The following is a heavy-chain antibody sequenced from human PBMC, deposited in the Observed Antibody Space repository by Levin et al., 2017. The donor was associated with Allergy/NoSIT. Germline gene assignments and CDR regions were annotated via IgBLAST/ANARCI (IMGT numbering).Heavy chain of an antibody. D-gene: IGHD3-9*01. CDR2: IIPILGIA. CDR3: ARDPLPHPYYDILTGPVGYYYYYYGMDV. Sequence: GASVKVSCKASGGTFSSYTISWVRQAPGQGLEWMGRIIPILGIANYAQKFQGRVTITADKSTSTAYMELSSLRSEDTAVYYCARDPLPHPYYDILTGPVGYYYYYYGMDVWGQGTTVTVSS. J-gene: IGHJ6*02. CDR1: GGTFSSYT. V-gene: IGHV1-69*04.